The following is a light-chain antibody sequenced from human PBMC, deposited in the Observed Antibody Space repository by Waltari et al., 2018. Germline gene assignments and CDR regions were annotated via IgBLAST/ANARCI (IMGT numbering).Light chain of an antibody. Sequence: QSALTQPASVSGSPGQSIAISCTGASGDVGAYNYFSWSQQHPGNAPKLMIYDVNKRPAGVSDRFSGSKSGNTASLTISGLQAEDEADYYCSSFTSSSTYVFGTGTKVTVL. J-gene: IGLJ1*01. CDR2: DVN. CDR1: SGDVGAYNY. CDR3: SSFTSSSTYV. V-gene: IGLV2-14*01.